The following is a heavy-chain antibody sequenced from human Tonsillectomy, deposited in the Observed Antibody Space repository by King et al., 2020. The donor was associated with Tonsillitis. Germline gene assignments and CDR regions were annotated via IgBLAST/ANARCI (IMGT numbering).Heavy chain of an antibody. V-gene: IGHV4-39*01. J-gene: IGHJ5*02. CDR2: IYYSGST. D-gene: IGHD6-25*01. CDR1: GGSISSSSYY. Sequence: QLQESGPGLVKPSETLSLTCTVSGGSISSSSYYWGWIRQPPGKGLEWIGSIYYSGSTYYNPSLKSRVTISVDTSKNQFSLKLSSVTAADTAVYYCAKAPGYSSDWFDPWGQGTLVTVSS. CDR3: AKAPGYSSDWFDP.